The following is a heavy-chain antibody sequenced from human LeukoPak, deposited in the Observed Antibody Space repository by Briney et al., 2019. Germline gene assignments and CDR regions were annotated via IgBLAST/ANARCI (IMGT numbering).Heavy chain of an antibody. CDR1: VGTFSSYA. Sequence: SVKVSCKASVGTFSSYAISWVRQAPGQGLEWMGRIIPILGIANYAQKFQGRVTITADKSTSTAYMELSSLRAEDTAVYYCARLQNSGYEYWGQGTLLTVSS. J-gene: IGHJ4*02. D-gene: IGHD5-12*01. CDR2: IIPILGIA. V-gene: IGHV1-69*04. CDR3: ARLQNSGYEY.